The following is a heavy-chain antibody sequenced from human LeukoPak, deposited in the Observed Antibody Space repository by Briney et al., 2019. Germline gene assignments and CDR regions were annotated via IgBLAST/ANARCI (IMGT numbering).Heavy chain of an antibody. CDR3: TTDVSVVGGYAAFDY. Sequence: GGSLRLSCAASGFTLSNACMSWVRQAPGRGLEWGGRINSKTDGGTTDYAPPVKGRFTISRDESKNKRSAQMESLENEDTSVYYCTTDVSVVGGYAAFDYWGQGTLLTVSS. D-gene: IGHD3-16*01. V-gene: IGHV3-15*01. CDR1: GFTLSNAC. J-gene: IGHJ4*01. CDR2: INSKTDGGTT.